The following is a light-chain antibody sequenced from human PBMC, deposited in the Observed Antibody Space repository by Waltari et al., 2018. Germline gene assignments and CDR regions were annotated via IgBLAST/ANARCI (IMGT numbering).Light chain of an antibody. CDR3: QQYNSYSRT. J-gene: IGKJ1*01. V-gene: IGKV1-5*03. CDR1: QSISSW. Sequence: DIQMTQSPSTLSASVGDRVTINCRASQSISSWLAWYQQKPGKAPKLLIYKASSLESGVPSRFRGSGSGTEFTLTISSLQPDDFATYYCQQYNSYSRTFGQGTKVEIK. CDR2: KAS.